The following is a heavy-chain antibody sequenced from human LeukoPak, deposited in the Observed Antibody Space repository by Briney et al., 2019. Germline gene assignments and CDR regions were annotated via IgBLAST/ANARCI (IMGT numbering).Heavy chain of an antibody. CDR3: ARGYSSHLPYYYYYMDV. D-gene: IGHD6-13*01. Sequence: SETLSLTCTVSGGSISNYYWSWIRQPAGKGLEWIGRIYTSGSTNYNPSLKSRVTMSVDTSKNQFSLKLSSVTAADTAVYYCARGYSSHLPYYYYYMDVWGKGTTVTISS. CDR2: IYTSGST. V-gene: IGHV4-4*07. CDR1: GGSISNYY. J-gene: IGHJ6*03.